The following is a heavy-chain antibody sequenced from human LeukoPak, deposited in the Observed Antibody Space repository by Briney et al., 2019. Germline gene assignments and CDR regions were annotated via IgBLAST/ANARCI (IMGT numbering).Heavy chain of an antibody. Sequence: SGESLKISCRGSGYSFTNYWIAWVRQMPGKGLEWMGIIYPGDSDTRYSPSFQGQVTISADKSISTAYLQWSSLKASDTAIYYCARQHCGSTSCYSDYWGQGTLVTVSS. J-gene: IGHJ4*02. CDR1: GYSFTNYW. V-gene: IGHV5-51*01. CDR2: IYPGDSDT. D-gene: IGHD2-2*01. CDR3: ARQHCGSTSCYSDY.